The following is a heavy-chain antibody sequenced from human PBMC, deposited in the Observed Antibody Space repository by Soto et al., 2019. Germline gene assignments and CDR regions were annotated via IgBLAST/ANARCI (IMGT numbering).Heavy chain of an antibody. J-gene: IGHJ4*02. CDR1: GFTFNRFA. Sequence: PGGSLRLSCAVSGFTFNRFAMSWVRQAPGKGLEWISYIGESVSSTQYADSVKGRFTISRDNAKSSLYLQMDSLRDEDTAVYYCVRGLIRVASLPLYWGLGTLVTVSS. D-gene: IGHD3-10*01. CDR3: VRGLIRVASLPLY. V-gene: IGHV3-48*02. CDR2: IGESVSST.